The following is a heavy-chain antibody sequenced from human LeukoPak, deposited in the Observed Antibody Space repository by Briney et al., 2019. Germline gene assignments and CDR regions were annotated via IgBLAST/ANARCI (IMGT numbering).Heavy chain of an antibody. Sequence: GGSLRLSCAASGFTFSNAWMTWVRQAPGKGLGWVGRIQSKTDGGTTDYAAPVRGRFSISRDDSETTLYLQMNSLKTEDTAIYFCTTDAAGQYYFDYWGQGTLATVSS. J-gene: IGHJ4*02. CDR3: TTDAAGQYYFDY. CDR2: IQSKTDGGTT. V-gene: IGHV3-15*01. CDR1: GFTFSNAW. D-gene: IGHD6-13*01.